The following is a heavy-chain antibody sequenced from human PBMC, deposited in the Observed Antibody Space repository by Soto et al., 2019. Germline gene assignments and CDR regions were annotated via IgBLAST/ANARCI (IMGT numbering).Heavy chain of an antibody. J-gene: IGHJ6*02. CDR2: ISSYGSDT. CDR3: ASNYAYAEGYYWYGIDV. CDR1: GFTFSRYW. V-gene: IGHV3-74*01. Sequence: EVQLVESGGGLVLPGGSLRLSCAASGFTFSRYWMHWVRQAPGKGLVWVSRISSYGSDTHYADSVKGRFTISRDNAKNPLYLQMNSLLADDTAVYYCASNYAYAEGYYWYGIDVWGQGTTVTVAS. D-gene: IGHD3-16*01.